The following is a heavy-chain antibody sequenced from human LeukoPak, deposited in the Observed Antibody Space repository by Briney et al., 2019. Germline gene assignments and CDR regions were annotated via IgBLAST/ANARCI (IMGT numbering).Heavy chain of an antibody. CDR2: ISWNSGSI. CDR3: AKTNGDYVWGSYRHFDY. CDR1: GFTFEDYG. Sequence: GGSLRLSCAASGFTFEDYGMHWVRQAPGKGLEWVSGISWNSGSIGYADSVKGRFTISRDNVKNSLYLQMNSLRSEDTALYYCAKTNGDYVWGSYRHFDYWGQGTLVTVSS. D-gene: IGHD3-16*02. V-gene: IGHV3-9*01. J-gene: IGHJ4*02.